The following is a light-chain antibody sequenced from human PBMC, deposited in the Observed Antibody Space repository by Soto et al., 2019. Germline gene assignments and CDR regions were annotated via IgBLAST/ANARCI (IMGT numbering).Light chain of an antibody. J-gene: IGKJ4*01. CDR2: DAS. V-gene: IGKV1-5*01. CDR1: QSISSW. CDR3: QQYDRYLLT. Sequence: DIQMTQSPSTLSASVGDRVTITCRASQSISSWLAWYQQKPGKAPKLLIYDASSLESGVPSRFSGSGSGTECTLTISSLQPDDFATYYCQQYDRYLLTFGGGTKVEIK.